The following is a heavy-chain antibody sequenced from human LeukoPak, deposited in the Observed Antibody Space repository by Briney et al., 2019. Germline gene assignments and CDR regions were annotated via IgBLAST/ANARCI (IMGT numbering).Heavy chain of an antibody. CDR3: ARAHDGGNSRGLVDY. CDR1: GGSFSGYY. CDR2: INHGGST. J-gene: IGHJ4*02. D-gene: IGHD4-23*01. Sequence: SETLSLTCAVYGGSFSGYYWSWIRQPPRKGLEWIGEINHGGSTNYSPSLKSRLTISVDTSKNQFSLELSSLTAADTAVYYCARAHDGGNSRGLVDYWGQGTLVTVSS. V-gene: IGHV4-34*01.